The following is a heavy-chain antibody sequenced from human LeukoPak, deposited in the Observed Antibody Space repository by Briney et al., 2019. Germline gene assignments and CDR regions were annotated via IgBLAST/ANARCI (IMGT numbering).Heavy chain of an antibody. CDR1: GFTFSSYD. CDR2: ISASGGRT. Sequence: GGSLRLSCAASGFTFSSYDMSWVRQAPGKGLEWVSAISASGGRTYYADSVKGRFTISRDNSKNTMYQQMNSLRAEDTAVYYCAKAGGSSWYDAWGRESWSPSPQ. J-gene: IGHJ5*02. CDR3: AKAGGSSWYDA. V-gene: IGHV3-23*01. D-gene: IGHD6-13*01.